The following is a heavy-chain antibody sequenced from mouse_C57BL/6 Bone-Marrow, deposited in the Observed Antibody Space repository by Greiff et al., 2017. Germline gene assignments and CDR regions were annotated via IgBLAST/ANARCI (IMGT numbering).Heavy chain of an antibody. J-gene: IGHJ3*01. Sequence: QVQLQQPGAELVRPGTSVKLSCKASGYTFTSYCMHWVKQRPGQGLEWIGVIDPSDSYTNYNQKFKGKATLTVDTSSSTAYMQLSSLTSEDSAVYYCARRSGLAYWGRGTLVSVSA. CDR1: GYTFTSYC. V-gene: IGHV1-59*01. CDR3: ARRSGLAY. D-gene: IGHD3-2*02. CDR2: IDPSDSYT.